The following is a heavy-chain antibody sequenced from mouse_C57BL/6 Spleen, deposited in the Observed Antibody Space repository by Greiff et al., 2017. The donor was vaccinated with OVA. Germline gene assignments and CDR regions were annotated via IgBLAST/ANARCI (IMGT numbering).Heavy chain of an antibody. D-gene: IGHD2-3*01. V-gene: IGHV5-17*01. J-gene: IGHJ3*01. CDR2: ISSGSSTI. CDR3: AKDDGYYEAWFAY. Sequence: EVMLVESGGGLVKPGGSLKLSCAASGFTFSDYGMHWVRQAPEKGLEWVAYISSGSSTIYYADTVKGRFTISRDNAKNTLFLQMTSLRSEDTARYYCAKDDGYYEAWFAYWGQGTLVTVSA. CDR1: GFTFSDYG.